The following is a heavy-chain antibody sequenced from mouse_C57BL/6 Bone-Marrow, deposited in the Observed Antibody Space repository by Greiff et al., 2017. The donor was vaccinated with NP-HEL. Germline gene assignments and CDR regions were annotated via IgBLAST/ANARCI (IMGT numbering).Heavy chain of an antibody. D-gene: IGHD1-1*01. CDR1: GYTFTSYW. CDR2: IDPSDSYT. V-gene: IGHV1-69*01. J-gene: IGHJ4*01. CDR3: ARERPPTTVVPNYYAMDY. Sequence: VQLQQPGAELVMPGASVKLSCKASGYTFTSYWMHWVKQRPGQGLEWIGEIDPSDSYTNYNQKFKGKSTLTVDKSSSTAYMQLSSLTSEDSAVYYCARERPPTTVVPNYYAMDYWGQGTSVTVSS.